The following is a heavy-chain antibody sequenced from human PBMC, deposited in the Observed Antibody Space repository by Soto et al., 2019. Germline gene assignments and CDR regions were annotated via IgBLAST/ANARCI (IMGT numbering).Heavy chain of an antibody. J-gene: IGHJ5*02. CDR3: AIYSSGYCRGGGDYSPGFDP. CDR1: GYTLAEFS. D-gene: IGHD2-15*01. Sequence: ASVKVSCKVSGYTLAEFSMHWVRQAPGKGREGMGGFDPEDGETIYAQKFQGRVTMTEDTSTDTAYTELISLRAADTAVYYCAIYSSGYCRGGGDYSPGFDPWGQGSLVTVSS. CDR2: FDPEDGET. V-gene: IGHV1-24*01.